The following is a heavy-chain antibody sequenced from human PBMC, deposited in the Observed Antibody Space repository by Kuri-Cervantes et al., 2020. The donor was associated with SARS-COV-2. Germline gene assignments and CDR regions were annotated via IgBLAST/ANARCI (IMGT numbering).Heavy chain of an antibody. Sequence: GGSLRLSCAASGFTVSGNYMSWVRQAPGKGLEWVSVIYSGGKTFFADSVKGRFTISRDESKNTLYLQMNSLRAEDTAVYYCAKVRLRHGSGRQSPFDYWGQGTLVTVSS. D-gene: IGHD3-10*01. CDR2: IYSGGKT. CDR1: GFTVSGNY. V-gene: IGHV3-66*02. J-gene: IGHJ4*02. CDR3: AKVRLRHGSGRQSPFDY.